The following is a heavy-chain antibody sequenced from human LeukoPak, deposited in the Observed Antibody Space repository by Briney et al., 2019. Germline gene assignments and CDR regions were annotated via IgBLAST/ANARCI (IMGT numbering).Heavy chain of an antibody. CDR2: INTDGSTT. Sequence: GGSLRLSCAASGFTVSNQWMRWVRQPPGKGLVWVSRINTDGSTTAYADSVKGRFTISRDNARNTLYLQMNSLRAEDTAVYYCARAMTGTSDHWGQGTLVTVSS. J-gene: IGHJ4*02. D-gene: IGHD3-9*01. CDR3: ARAMTGTSDH. V-gene: IGHV3-74*01. CDR1: GFTVSNQW.